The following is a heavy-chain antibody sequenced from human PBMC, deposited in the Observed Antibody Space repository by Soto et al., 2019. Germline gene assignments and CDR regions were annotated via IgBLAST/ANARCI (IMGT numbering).Heavy chain of an antibody. CDR2: ISYDGSNK. Sequence: PGGSLRLSCAASGFTFSSYAMHWVRQAPGKGLEWVAVISYDGSNKYYADSVKGRFTISRDNSKNTLYLQMNSLRAEDTAVYYCAREAMIVVVTLADWGQGTLVTVSS. J-gene: IGHJ4*02. V-gene: IGHV3-30-3*01. CDR3: AREAMIVVVTLAD. CDR1: GFTFSSYA. D-gene: IGHD3-22*01.